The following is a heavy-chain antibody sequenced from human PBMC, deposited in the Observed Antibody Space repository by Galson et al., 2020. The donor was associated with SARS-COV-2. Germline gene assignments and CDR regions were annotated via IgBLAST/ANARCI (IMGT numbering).Heavy chain of an antibody. Sequence: ASVKVSCKASGYTFSDYYMHWVRQAPGQGLEWMGWINPYSGGTNYAQRFQGRVTMTGDTSISTAYMELKNLRSDDTAVYYCARDRISAPDDFDYWGQGTLVSVSS. CDR2: INPYSGGT. CDR3: ARDRISAPDDFDY. D-gene: IGHD6-13*01. CDR1: GYTFSDYY. J-gene: IGHJ4*02. V-gene: IGHV1-2*02.